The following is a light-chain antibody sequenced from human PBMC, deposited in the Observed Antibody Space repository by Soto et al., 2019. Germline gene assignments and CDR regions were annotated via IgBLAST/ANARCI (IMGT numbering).Light chain of an antibody. CDR2: DVS. CDR3: SSYTSSSTLRV. J-gene: IGLJ1*01. CDR1: SSDVGGYNY. Sequence: HSELTQPASWSVSPGQSSTISCTRTSSDVGGYNYVSWYQQHPGKAPKLMIYDVSNRPSVVSNRFSGSKSGNTASLTISGLQAEDEADYYCSSYTSSSTLRVFGTGTKVTVL. V-gene: IGLV2-14*01.